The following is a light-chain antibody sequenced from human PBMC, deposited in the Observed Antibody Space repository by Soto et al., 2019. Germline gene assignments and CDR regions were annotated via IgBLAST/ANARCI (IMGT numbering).Light chain of an antibody. CDR2: AAS. CDR3: QQTYDSLVS. Sequence: DIQMTQSPSSLSASVGDRVTITCRASQRISNYLNWYQQKPGKAPKLLIYAASSLQSGVPSRFSGSGSGTDFTLTISSLQPEDFGTYYCQQTYDSLVSFGGGTKVDI. J-gene: IGKJ4*01. V-gene: IGKV1-39*01. CDR1: QRISNY.